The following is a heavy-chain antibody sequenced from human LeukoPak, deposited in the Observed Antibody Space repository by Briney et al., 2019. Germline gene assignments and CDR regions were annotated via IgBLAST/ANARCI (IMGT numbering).Heavy chain of an antibody. V-gene: IGHV3-23*01. CDR3: AKGTQYGLGAKYGDLNYYHYYGMDV. Sequence: PGGSLRLSCAASGFTFSSYAMSWVRQAPGKGLEWVSAISGSGGSTYYADSVKGRFTISRDNSKNTLYLQMNSLRAEDTAVYYCAKGTQYGLGAKYGDLNYYHYYGMDVWGQGTTVTVSS. J-gene: IGHJ6*02. CDR1: GFTFSSYA. CDR2: ISGSGGST. D-gene: IGHD4-17*01.